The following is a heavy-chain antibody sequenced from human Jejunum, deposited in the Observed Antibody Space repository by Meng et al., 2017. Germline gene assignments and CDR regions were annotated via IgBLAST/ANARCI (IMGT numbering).Heavy chain of an antibody. D-gene: IGHD2-8*02. J-gene: IGHJ4*02. CDR3: ARQVRTGHYNY. Sequence: GESLKISCKGFGYSFSNYWIGWVRQTPGKGPEWMWIIYPGDSDTSYSPSVQGRVTISADTSISTTYLQWSSLKASDTAIYYCARQVRTGHYNYWGQGTQVTVSS. CDR2: IYPGDSDT. CDR1: GYSFSNYW. V-gene: IGHV5-51*01.